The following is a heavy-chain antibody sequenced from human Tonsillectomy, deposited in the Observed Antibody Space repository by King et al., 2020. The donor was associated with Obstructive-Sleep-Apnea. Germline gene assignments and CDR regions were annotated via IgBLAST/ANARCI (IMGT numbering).Heavy chain of an antibody. CDR3: ARDNPHLFSVGEPGNWFDP. CDR1: GYSFSNYA. CDR2: ISAYNGDT. J-gene: IGHJ5*02. Sequence: QLVQSGAEVKKPGASVRVSCKASGYSFSNYAVTWVRQAPGQGLEWMGWISAYNGDTNYAQELQGRVTMTTDTSTSTAYMELRSLRSDDTAVYYCARDNPHLFSVGEPGNWFDPWGQGTLVIVSS. D-gene: IGHD3-10*01. V-gene: IGHV1-18*01.